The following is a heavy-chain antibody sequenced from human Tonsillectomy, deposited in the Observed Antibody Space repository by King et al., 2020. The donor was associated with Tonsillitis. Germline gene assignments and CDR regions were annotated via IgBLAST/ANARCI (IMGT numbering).Heavy chain of an antibody. CDR1: GYTFTGYY. D-gene: IGHD5-12*01. J-gene: IGHJ5*02. CDR2: INPNSGGT. V-gene: IGHV1-2*02. Sequence: QLVQSGAEVKKPGASVKVSCKASGYTFTGYYMHWVRQAPGQGLEWMGWINPNSGGTNYAQKFQGRVTMTRDTSISTAYMELSRLRSDDTAVYYCARDGGYSAYERIGNWFDPWGQGTLVTVSS. CDR3: ARDGGYSAYERIGNWFDP.